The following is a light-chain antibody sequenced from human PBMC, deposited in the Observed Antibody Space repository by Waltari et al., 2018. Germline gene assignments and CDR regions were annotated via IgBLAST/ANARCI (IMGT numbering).Light chain of an antibody. CDR2: GAS. V-gene: IGKV3-20*01. CDR1: QSVSRA. CDR3: QHYVRLPGT. J-gene: IGKJ1*01. Sequence: EIVLTQSPGTLSLSPGERATLSCRASQSVSRALAWYQQKPGQAPRLLIYGASTRATGIPDRVSGSGSGTDFSLTISRLEPDDFAVYYCQHYVRLPGTFGQGTTVEIK.